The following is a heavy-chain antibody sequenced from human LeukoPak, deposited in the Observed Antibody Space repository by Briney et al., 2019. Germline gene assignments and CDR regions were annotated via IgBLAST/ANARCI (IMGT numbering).Heavy chain of an antibody. V-gene: IGHV1-69*04. J-gene: IGHJ6*02. Sequence: ASVKVSCKASGGTFSSYAISWVRQAPGQGLEWMGRIIPIFGIANYVQKFQGRVTITADKSTSTAYMELSSLRSEDTAVYYCARDMTVTTSSDYYYGMDVWGQGTTVTVSS. CDR3: ARDMTVTTSSDYYYGMDV. CDR1: GGTFSSYA. D-gene: IGHD4-17*01. CDR2: IIPIFGIA.